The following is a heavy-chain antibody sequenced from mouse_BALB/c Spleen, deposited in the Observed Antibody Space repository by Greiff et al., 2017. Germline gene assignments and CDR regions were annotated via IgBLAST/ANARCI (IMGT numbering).Heavy chain of an antibody. CDR1: GFTFSSYA. J-gene: IGHJ4*01. CDR2: ISSGGST. V-gene: IGHV5-6-5*01. CDR3: ARGGGYYLYYYAMDY. D-gene: IGHD2-3*01. Sequence: EVQRVESGGGLVKPGGSLKLSCAASGFTFSSYAMSWVRQTPEKRLEWVASISSGGSTYYPDSVKGRFTISRDNARNILYLQMSSLRSEDTAMYYCARGGGYYLYYYAMDYWGQGTSVTVSS.